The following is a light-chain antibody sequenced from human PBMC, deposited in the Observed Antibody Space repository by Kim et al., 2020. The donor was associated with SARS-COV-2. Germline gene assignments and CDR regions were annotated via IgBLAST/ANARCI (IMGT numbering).Light chain of an antibody. CDR1: GGSIASNY. Sequence: KTVTISCTRSGGSIASNYVQWYQQRPGSAPTTVIYEDNQRPSGVPDRFSGSIDSSSNSASLTISGLKTEDETDYYCQSYDSSSWVFGGGTQLTVL. V-gene: IGLV6-57*03. CDR2: EDN. CDR3: QSYDSSSWV. J-gene: IGLJ3*02.